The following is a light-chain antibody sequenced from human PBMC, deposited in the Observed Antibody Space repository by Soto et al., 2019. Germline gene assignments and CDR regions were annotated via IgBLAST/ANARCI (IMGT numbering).Light chain of an antibody. CDR3: QQYKNYPLT. CDR1: QGITND. V-gene: IGKV1-17*01. Sequence: DIQMTQSQSSLSAYVGDRVTITCRASQGITNDLGWYQQKPGKAPKLLIYKASVLESGVPSRFSGTGSGTEFTLTISSLQPDDFATYYCQQYKNYPLTFGGGTKVDIK. J-gene: IGKJ4*01. CDR2: KAS.